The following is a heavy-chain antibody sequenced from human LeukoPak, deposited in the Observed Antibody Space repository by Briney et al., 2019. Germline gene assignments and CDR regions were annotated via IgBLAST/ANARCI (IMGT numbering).Heavy chain of an antibody. CDR1: GYTFTGYY. J-gene: IGHJ4*02. V-gene: IGHV1-69*13. D-gene: IGHD3-9*01. CDR3: ASGPFDNYFDY. Sequence: ASVKVSCKASGYTFTGYYLHWVRQAPGQGLEWMGGIIPIFGTANYAQKFQGRVTITADESTSTAYMELSSLRSEDTAVYYCASGPFDNYFDYWGQGTLVTVSS. CDR2: IIPIFGTA.